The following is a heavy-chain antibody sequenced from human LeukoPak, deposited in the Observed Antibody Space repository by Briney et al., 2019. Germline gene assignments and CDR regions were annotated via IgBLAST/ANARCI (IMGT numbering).Heavy chain of an antibody. V-gene: IGHV1-2*02. CDR2: INPNSGGT. D-gene: IGHD3-22*01. CDR3: ARDERYDSSGYPFDY. CDR1: GYTFTGYY. J-gene: IGHJ4*02. Sequence: ASVKVSCKASGYTFTGYYMHWVRQAPGQGLEWMGWINPNSGGTNYAQKFQGRVTMTRDTSTSTAYMELTRLRSDDTAVYYCARDERYDSSGYPFDYWGQRTLVTVSS.